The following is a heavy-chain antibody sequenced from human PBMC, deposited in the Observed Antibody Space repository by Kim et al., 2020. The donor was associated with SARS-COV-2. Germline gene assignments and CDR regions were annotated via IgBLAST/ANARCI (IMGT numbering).Heavy chain of an antibody. V-gene: IGHV4-34*01. J-gene: IGHJ4*02. D-gene: IGHD2-2*01. CDR3: ARVGYCSSTSCRRPFDY. Sequence: LKSRITISVDTSKNQFSLKLSSVTAADTAVYYCARVGYCSSTSCRRPFDYWGQGTLVTVSS.